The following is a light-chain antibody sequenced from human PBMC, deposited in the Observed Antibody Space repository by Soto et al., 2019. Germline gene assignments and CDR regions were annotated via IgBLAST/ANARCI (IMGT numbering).Light chain of an antibody. V-gene: IGLV1-40*01. CDR3: QSYDSSLSGYV. Sequence: QSVLTQPPSVSGAPGQRITISCTGSSSNIGTDYDVHWYQHLPGTAPKLLIYASDRRPSGVPDRFSGSKSGTSASLAISGLQAEDEADYYCQSYDSSLSGYVFGTGTKLTVL. CDR1: SSNIGTDYD. CDR2: ASD. J-gene: IGLJ1*01.